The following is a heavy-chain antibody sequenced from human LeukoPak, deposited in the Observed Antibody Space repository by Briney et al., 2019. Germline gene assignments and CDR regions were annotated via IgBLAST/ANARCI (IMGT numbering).Heavy chain of an antibody. V-gene: IGHV3-7*03. Sequence: PGGSLRLSCAASAGFTFSDYWMNWVRQAPGKGLEWVAIIKQDGREKHYVDSVKGRFTISRDNAKSSLYLQMNSLRAEDTAVYYCVSGIGWLPDYWGQGTLVTVSS. CDR1: AGFTFSDYW. D-gene: IGHD6-19*01. CDR2: IKQDGREK. J-gene: IGHJ4*02. CDR3: VSGIGWLPDY.